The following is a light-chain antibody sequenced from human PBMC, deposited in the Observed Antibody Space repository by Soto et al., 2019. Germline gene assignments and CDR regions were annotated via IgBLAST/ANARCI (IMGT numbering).Light chain of an antibody. Sequence: DIQMTQSPSTLSASVGDRVTITCRASQSISSWLAWYQQKPGKAPKLLIYDASSLESGVPSRFSSSGSVTEFTLTISSLQPDDFATYYCQQYNSYSQTFGQGTKVEIK. J-gene: IGKJ1*01. V-gene: IGKV1-5*01. CDR1: QSISSW. CDR2: DAS. CDR3: QQYNSYSQT.